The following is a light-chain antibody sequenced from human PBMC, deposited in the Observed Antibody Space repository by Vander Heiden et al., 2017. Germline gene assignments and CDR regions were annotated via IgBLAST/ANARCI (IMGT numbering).Light chain of an antibody. CDR2: KDS. V-gene: IGLV3-16*01. Sequence: SYELTQPPSVSVSLGQMARIPCPGEALPKKYAYWYQQKPGQCPVLVIYKDSERPSGIPERFSGSSSGTRVTLTISGGQAEDEADYYYLSADSSGTYWVFGGGTKLTVL. J-gene: IGLJ3*02. CDR1: ALPKKY. CDR3: LSADSSGTYWV.